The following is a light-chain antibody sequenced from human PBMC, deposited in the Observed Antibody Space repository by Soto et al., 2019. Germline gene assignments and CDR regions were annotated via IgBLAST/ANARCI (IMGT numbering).Light chain of an antibody. V-gene: IGLV2-11*01. CDR3: GSYTTSSNYV. CDR2: AVR. Sequence: QSVLAQPHSVSGSPGQSVTISCTGTNSDVGRYNSVSWYQQLPGKAPKIIISAVRQRPSGVPDRFSGSKSGNTASLTISGLQSEDEAEYYCGSYTTSSNYVFGTGTKVTVL. J-gene: IGLJ1*01. CDR1: NSDVGRYNS.